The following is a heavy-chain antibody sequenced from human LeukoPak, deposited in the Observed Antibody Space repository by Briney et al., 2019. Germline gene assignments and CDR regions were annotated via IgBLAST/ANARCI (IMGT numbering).Heavy chain of an antibody. CDR1: GGSISNYY. D-gene: IGHD3-22*01. J-gene: IGHJ4*02. CDR3: ARGDSSGYYFDC. V-gene: IGHV4-59*01. CDR2: IYNSGSA. Sequence: PSETLSLTCTVSGGSISNYYWSWIRQPPGKGLECVGCIYNSGSASYNPSLKSRVTISVDTSKNQFSLKLSSVTAADTAVYYCARGDSSGYYFDCWGQGTLVTVSS.